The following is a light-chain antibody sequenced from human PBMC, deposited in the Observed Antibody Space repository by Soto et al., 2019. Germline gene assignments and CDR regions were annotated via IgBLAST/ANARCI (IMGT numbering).Light chain of an antibody. J-gene: IGKJ4*01. CDR2: LGS. CDR3: MQSVHALS. V-gene: IGKV2-28*01. Sequence: EIVMSQSPLSLAVTPGEPASVSCRSSQSLLHSNGHNYLEWYVKKPGQSPQLLIYLGSTRASGVPDRFSGSGSGTHFTLNISRAEADDVGVYYCMQSVHALSFGGGTKVEIK. CDR1: QSLLHSNGHNY.